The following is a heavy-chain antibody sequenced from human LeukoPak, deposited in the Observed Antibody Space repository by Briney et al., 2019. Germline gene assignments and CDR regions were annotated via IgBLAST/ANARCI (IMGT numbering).Heavy chain of an antibody. CDR2: ISPISGTT. J-gene: IGHJ4*02. V-gene: IGHV1-69*05. CDR1: GGTFSSYT. Sequence: GASVKVSCKASGGTFSSYTITWVLQAPGQGLEWMGGISPISGTTNYAQKFQGRVTITTDESTSTAYMELSSLRSEDTAVYYCATPPTGTTTTGEYYFEYWGQGTLVTVSS. CDR3: ATPPTGTTTTGEYYFEY. D-gene: IGHD1-1*01.